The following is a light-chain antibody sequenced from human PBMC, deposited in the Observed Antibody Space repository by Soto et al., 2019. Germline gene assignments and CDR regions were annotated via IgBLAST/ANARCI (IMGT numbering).Light chain of an antibody. CDR3: QQYGSSPGT. V-gene: IGKV3-20*01. Sequence: DIVLTQSPGTLSLSPGERATLSCTASQSVSNRYVAWYQQKLGQAPSLLIYGAFFRATGISDRVSCSGSGKGFTLTISRLELEDFAVYYCQQYGSSPGTFGHGTKVDIK. CDR1: QSVSNRY. CDR2: GAF. J-gene: IGKJ1*01.